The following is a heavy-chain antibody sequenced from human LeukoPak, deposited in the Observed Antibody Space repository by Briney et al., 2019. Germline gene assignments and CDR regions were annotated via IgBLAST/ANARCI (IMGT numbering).Heavy chain of an antibody. CDR1: GGSISSGDYY. J-gene: IGHJ3*02. D-gene: IGHD2-2*01. CDR3: ARQDIVVVPAASDAFDI. CDR2: IYHSGST. V-gene: IGHV4-30-2*01. Sequence: SQTLSLTCTVSGGSISSGDYYWSWIRQPPGKGLEWIGYIYHSGSTYYNPSLKSRVTISVDRSKNQFSLKLSSVTAADTAVYYCARQDIVVVPAASDAFDIWGQGTMVTVSS.